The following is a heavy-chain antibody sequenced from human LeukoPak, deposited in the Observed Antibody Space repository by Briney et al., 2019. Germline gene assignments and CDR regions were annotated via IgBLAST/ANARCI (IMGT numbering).Heavy chain of an antibody. V-gene: IGHV3-30-3*01. CDR2: ISYDGSNK. Sequence: GGSLRLPCAASGFTFSSYAMHWVRQAPGKGLEWVAVISYDGSNKYYADSVKGRFTISRDNSKNTLYLQMNSLRAEDTAVYYCARGGYYDFSYFDYWGQGTLVTVSS. J-gene: IGHJ4*02. D-gene: IGHD3-3*01. CDR3: ARGGYYDFSYFDY. CDR1: GFTFSSYA.